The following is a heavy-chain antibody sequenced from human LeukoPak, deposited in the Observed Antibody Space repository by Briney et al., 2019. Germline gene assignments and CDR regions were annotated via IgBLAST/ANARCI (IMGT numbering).Heavy chain of an antibody. V-gene: IGHV4-59*01. J-gene: IGHJ1*01. D-gene: IGHD3-22*01. Sequence: SETLSLTCTVSGGPISSYYWSWIRQPPGKGLEWIGYIYYSGSTNYNPSLKSRVTISVDTSKNQFSLKLSSVTAADTAVYYCASTRYRYYDSSGYYADFQHWGQGTLVTVSS. CDR3: ASTRYRYYDSSGYYADFQH. CDR1: GGPISSYY. CDR2: IYYSGST.